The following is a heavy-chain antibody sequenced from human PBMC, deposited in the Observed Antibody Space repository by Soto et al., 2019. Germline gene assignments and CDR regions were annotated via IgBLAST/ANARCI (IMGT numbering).Heavy chain of an antibody. J-gene: IGHJ6*02. CDR1: GGSFSGYY. D-gene: IGHD3-16*01. V-gene: IGHV4-34*01. Sequence: KPSETLSLTCAVYGGSFSGYYWSWIRQPPGKGLEWIGEINHSGSTNYNPSLKSRVTISVDTSKNQFSLKLSSVTAADTAVYYCARAFGHYYYYGMDVGGQGTTVTVSS. CDR3: ARAFGHYYYYGMDV. CDR2: INHSGST.